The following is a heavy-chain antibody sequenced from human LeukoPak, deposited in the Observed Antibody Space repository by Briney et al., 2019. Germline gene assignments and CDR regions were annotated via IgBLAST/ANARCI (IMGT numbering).Heavy chain of an antibody. D-gene: IGHD3-9*01. Sequence: GGSLRLSCAASGLTFSSYSMTWVRQAPGKGLEWVSSISSSGTYVYYADSVKGQFTISRDNAKNSLSLQMNSLRADDAAVYYCARASSKQLAGYLPDGFDIWGQGTMVTVSS. V-gene: IGHV3-21*01. J-gene: IGHJ3*02. CDR1: GLTFSSYS. CDR3: ARASSKQLAGYLPDGFDI. CDR2: ISSSGTYV.